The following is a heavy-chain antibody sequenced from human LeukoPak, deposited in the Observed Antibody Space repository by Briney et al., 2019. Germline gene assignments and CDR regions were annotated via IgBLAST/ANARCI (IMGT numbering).Heavy chain of an antibody. Sequence: TGGSLRLSCAASGFTFSNYWMTWVRQAPGKGLEGVANIREDGIEKDYVDSVKGRFTISRDNAQNSLFLQLNSLRPEDTAVYYCARRNITSSFEQWGLGTLVIVSS. D-gene: IGHD6-6*01. CDR1: GFTFSNYW. V-gene: IGHV3-7*01. CDR3: ARRNITSSFEQ. CDR2: IREDGIEK. J-gene: IGHJ4*02.